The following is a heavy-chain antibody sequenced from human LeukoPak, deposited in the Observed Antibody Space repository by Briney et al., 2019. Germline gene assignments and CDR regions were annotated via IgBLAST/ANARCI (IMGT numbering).Heavy chain of an antibody. D-gene: IGHD3-16*01. J-gene: IGHJ4*02. CDR2: ISISTSTI. CDR3: ARDLIPRDLSVGLDY. CDR1: GFTFSSYT. V-gene: IGHV3-48*02. Sequence: PGGSLRLSCAASGFTFSSYTMNWVRQAPGKGLEWVSYISISTSTIYYADSVKGRFTISRDNAKNSLYLQMNSLRDEDTAAYYCARDLIPRDLSVGLDYWGQGTLVTVSS.